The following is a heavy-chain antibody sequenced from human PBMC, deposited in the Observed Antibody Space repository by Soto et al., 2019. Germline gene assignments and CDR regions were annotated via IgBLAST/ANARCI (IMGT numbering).Heavy chain of an antibody. V-gene: IGHV3-23*01. CDR2: ISGSGGST. J-gene: IGHJ6*03. CDR3: AKDRRYSSSYSLYYYYMDV. D-gene: IGHD6-6*01. Sequence: GGSLRLSCAASGFTFSSYAMSWVRQAPGKGLEWVSAISGSGGSTYYADSVKGRFTISRDNSKNTLYLQMNSLRAEDTAVYYCAKDRRYSSSYSLYYYYMDVWGKGTTVTVSS. CDR1: GFTFSSYA.